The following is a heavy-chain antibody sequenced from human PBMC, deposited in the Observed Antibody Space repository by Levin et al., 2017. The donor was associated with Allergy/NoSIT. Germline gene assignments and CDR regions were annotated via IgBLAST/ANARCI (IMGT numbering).Heavy chain of an antibody. Sequence: SETLSLTCTVSGGSISSGGYYWSWIRQHPGKGLEWIGYISYSGSTSYNPSLKSRVTISEDTSKNQFSLRLTSVTAADTAVYYCARDSRAARRVMDVWGQGTTVTVSS. J-gene: IGHJ6*02. CDR2: ISYSGST. CDR1: GGSISSGGYY. D-gene: IGHD6-6*01. CDR3: ARDSRAARRVMDV. V-gene: IGHV4-31*03.